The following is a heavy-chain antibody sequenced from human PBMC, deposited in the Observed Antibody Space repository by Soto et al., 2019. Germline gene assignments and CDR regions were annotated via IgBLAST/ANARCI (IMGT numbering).Heavy chain of an antibody. CDR3: ARVSWREKYGMDV. V-gene: IGHV3-11*01. Sequence: LRLSCAASGFPFSDSYMSWIRQAPGKGLEWISYITISGNTVYYADSLKGRFTISRDNAKNSLYLQMNRLRAEDTAVYYCARVSWREKYGMDVWGQGTTVTVSS. CDR1: GFPFSDSY. J-gene: IGHJ6*02. CDR2: ITISGNTV.